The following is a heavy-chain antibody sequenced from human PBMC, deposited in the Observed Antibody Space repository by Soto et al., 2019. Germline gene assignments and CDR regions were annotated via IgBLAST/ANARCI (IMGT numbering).Heavy chain of an antibody. CDR1: GYSFTNYW. CDR2: INPGDSES. CDR3: ARSRRGAYSSGWYSLSGYYNYGIDV. D-gene: IGHD6-19*01. J-gene: IGHJ6*02. V-gene: IGHV5-51*01. Sequence: GESLKISCQGSGYSFTNYWIGWVRQMPGKGLEYMGIINPGDSESRYSPSFKGQVTTSADKSISTAYLQWTSLKASDTAMYYCARSRRGAYSSGWYSLSGYYNYGIDVWGQGTKVTVSS.